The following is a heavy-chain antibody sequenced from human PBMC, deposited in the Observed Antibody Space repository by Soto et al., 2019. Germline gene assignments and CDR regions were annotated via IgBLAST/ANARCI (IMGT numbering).Heavy chain of an antibody. CDR1: GGSISSYY. CDR3: ARGRDGYRYDY. D-gene: IGHD5-12*01. J-gene: IGHJ4*02. CDR2: IYYSGST. Sequence: KPSETLSLTCTVSGGSISSYYWSWIRQPPGKGLEWIGYIYYSGSTNYNPSLKSRVTISVDTSKNQFSLKLSSVTAADTAVYYCARGRDGYRYDYWGQGTLVTAPQ. V-gene: IGHV4-59*01.